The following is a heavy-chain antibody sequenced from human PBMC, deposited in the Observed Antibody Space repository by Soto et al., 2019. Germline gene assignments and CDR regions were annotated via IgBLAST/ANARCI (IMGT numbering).Heavy chain of an antibody. CDR3: AKDLDYYGSGSYSAFDI. Sequence: EVQLLESGGGLVQPGGSLRLSCAASGFTFSSYAMSWVRQAPGKGLEWVSAISGSGGSTYYADSVKGRFTISRDNSKNTLYLQMNSLRDEDTAVYYCAKDLDYYGSGSYSAFDIWGQGTMVTVSS. J-gene: IGHJ3*02. D-gene: IGHD3-10*01. CDR1: GFTFSSYA. CDR2: ISGSGGST. V-gene: IGHV3-23*01.